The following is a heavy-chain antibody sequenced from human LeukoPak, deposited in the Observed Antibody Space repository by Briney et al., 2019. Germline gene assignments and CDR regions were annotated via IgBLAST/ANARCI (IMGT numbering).Heavy chain of an antibody. D-gene: IGHD6-19*01. V-gene: IGHV1-2*02. J-gene: IGHJ4*02. CDR1: GYTFTGYY. CDR3: ARDRGIAVAAGTSEY. CDR2: ISPNSGGT. Sequence: ASVKVSCKASGYTFTGYYMHWVRQAPGQGLKWMGWISPNSGGTKYAQKFQGRVTMTRDKSINTAYMELSRLRSDDTAVYYCARDRGIAVAAGTSEYWGQGTLVTVSS.